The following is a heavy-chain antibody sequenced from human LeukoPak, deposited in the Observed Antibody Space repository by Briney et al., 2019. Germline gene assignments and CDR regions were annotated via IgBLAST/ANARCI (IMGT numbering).Heavy chain of an antibody. V-gene: IGHV3-48*04. CDR1: GFTFSSYS. CDR3: ASSDNWNDGLYYFDY. J-gene: IGHJ4*02. CDR2: ISSSSSTI. D-gene: IGHD1-20*01. Sequence: GGSLRLSCAASGFTFSSYSMNWVRQAPGKGLEWVSYISSSSSTIYYADSEKGRFTISRDNAKNSLYLQMNSLRAEDTAVYYCASSDNWNDGLYYFDYWGQGTLVTVSS.